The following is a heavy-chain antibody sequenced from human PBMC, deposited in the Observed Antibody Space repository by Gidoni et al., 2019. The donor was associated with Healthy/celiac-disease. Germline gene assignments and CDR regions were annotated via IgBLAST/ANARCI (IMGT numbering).Heavy chain of an antibody. Sequence: EVQLLESGGGLVQPGGSLRLSCAASGFPFSSYAMSWVRQAPGKGLEWVAAMRGRGGSKYYADSVKGRFTIARDNSKNTLYLQMNSLRAEDTAVYYCAKRPGYSSSWSFDYWGQGTLVTVSS. J-gene: IGHJ4*02. CDR2: MRGRGGSK. D-gene: IGHD6-13*01. V-gene: IGHV3-23*01. CDR3: AKRPGYSSSWSFDY. CDR1: GFPFSSYA.